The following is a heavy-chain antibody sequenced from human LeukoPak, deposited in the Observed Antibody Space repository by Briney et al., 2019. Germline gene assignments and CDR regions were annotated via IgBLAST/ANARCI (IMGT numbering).Heavy chain of an antibody. CDR2: ISGSGGST. V-gene: IGHV3-23*01. CDR1: GFTFSSYS. CDR3: AKGAAAPRLWGYFDY. D-gene: IGHD6-13*01. Sequence: GGSLRLSCAASGFTFSSYSMNWVRQAPGKGLEWVSAISGSGGSTYYADSVKGRFTISRDNSKNTLYLQMNSLRAEDTAVYYCAKGAAAPRLWGYFDYWGQGTLVTVSS. J-gene: IGHJ4*02.